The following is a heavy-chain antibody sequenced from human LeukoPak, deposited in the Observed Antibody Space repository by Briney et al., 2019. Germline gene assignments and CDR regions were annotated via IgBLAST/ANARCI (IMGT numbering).Heavy chain of an antibody. J-gene: IGHJ6*02. D-gene: IGHD6-6*01. Sequence: KPSETLSLTCTVSGGSISITNYYWAWIRQPPGKGLEWIGSIHYSGSTNYNPSLKSRVTISVDTSKNQFSLKLSSVTAADTAVYYCASRPPYYYGMDVWGQGTTVTVSS. CDR1: GGSISITNYY. CDR3: ASRPPYYYGMDV. V-gene: IGHV4-39*07. CDR2: IHYSGST.